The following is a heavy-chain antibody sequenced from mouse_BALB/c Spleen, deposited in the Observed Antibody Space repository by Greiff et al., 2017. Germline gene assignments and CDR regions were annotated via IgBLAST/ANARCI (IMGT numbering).Heavy chain of an antibody. CDR2: ISSGGSYT. CDR1: GFTFSSYT. CDR3: TRDHYYGSSYYAMDY. D-gene: IGHD1-1*01. V-gene: IGHV5-6-4*01. J-gene: IGHJ4*01. Sequence: EVMLVESGGGLVKPGGSLKLSCAASGFTFSSYTMSWVRQTPEKRLEWVATISSGGSYTYYPDSVKGRFTISRDNAKNTLYLQMSSLKSEDTAMYYCTRDHYYGSSYYAMDYWGQGTSVTVSS.